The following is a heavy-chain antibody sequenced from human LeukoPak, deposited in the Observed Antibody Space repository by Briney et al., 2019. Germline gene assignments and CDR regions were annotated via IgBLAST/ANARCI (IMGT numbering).Heavy chain of an antibody. D-gene: IGHD3-22*01. J-gene: IGHJ4*02. CDR1: GFTFSSYA. CDR2: ISYDGSNK. V-gene: IGHV3-30-3*01. CDR3: ARAGGNYYDSSGYYLDFDY. Sequence: SGGSLRLSCAASGFTFSSYAMHWVRQAPGKGLEWVAVISYDGSNKYYADSVKGRFTISRDNSKNTLYLQMNSLRAEDTAVYYCARAGGNYYDSSGYYLDFDYWGQGTLVTVSS.